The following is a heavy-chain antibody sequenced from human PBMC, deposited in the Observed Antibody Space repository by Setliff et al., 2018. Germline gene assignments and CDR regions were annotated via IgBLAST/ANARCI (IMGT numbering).Heavy chain of an antibody. Sequence: LSCAASGFTFSAYAMHWVGQAPGKGLEYVSSITANGVDAYYVDSVKGRFTISRDNAKNSLYLQMNSLRAEDTAVYYCARLRKDYGDYYYFDYWGQGTLVTVSS. D-gene: IGHD4-17*01. V-gene: IGHV3-64*04. CDR3: ARLRKDYGDYYYFDY. CDR2: ITANGVDA. CDR1: GFTFSAYA. J-gene: IGHJ4*02.